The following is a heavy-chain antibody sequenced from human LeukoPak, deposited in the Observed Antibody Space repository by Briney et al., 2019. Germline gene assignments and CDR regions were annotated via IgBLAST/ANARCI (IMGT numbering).Heavy chain of an antibody. V-gene: IGHV4-59*01. CDR1: GGSISTYY. J-gene: IGHJ3*02. CDR3: ASQPRYCSGGSCSDAFDI. Sequence: SETLSLTCAVSGGSISTYYWSWIRQPPGKGLEWIGYIYYSGSTNYNPSLKSRVTISVDTSKNQFSLKLSSVTAADTAVYYCASQPRYCSGGSCSDAFDIWGQGTMVTVSS. D-gene: IGHD2-15*01. CDR2: IYYSGST.